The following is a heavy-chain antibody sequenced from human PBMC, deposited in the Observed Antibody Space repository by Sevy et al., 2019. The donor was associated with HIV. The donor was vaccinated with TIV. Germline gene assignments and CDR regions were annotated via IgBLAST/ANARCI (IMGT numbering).Heavy chain of an antibody. CDR3: AWTTVTTVTTYYYYGMDV. J-gene: IGHJ6*02. CDR2: IIPIFGTA. V-gene: IGHV1-69*13. D-gene: IGHD4-4*01. Sequence: ASVKVSCKASGGTFSSYAISWVRQAPGQGLEWMGGIIPIFGTANCAQKFQGRVTITADESTSTAYMELSSLRSEDTAVYYCAWTTVTTVTTYYYYGMDVWGQGTTVTVSS. CDR1: GGTFSSYA.